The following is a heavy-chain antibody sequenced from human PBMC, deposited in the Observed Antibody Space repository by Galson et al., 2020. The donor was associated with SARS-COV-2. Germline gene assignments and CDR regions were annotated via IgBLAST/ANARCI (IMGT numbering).Heavy chain of an antibody. Sequence: GGSLRLSCAASGFTFSSYWMHWVRQAPGKGLVWVSRINSDGSSTSYADSVKGRFTISRDNAKNTLYLQMNSLRAEDTAVYYCARGWATMVRGVNNWFDPWGQGTLVTVSS. CDR1: GFTFSSYW. CDR2: INSDGSST. D-gene: IGHD3-10*01. CDR3: ARGWATMVRGVNNWFDP. J-gene: IGHJ5*02. V-gene: IGHV3-74*01.